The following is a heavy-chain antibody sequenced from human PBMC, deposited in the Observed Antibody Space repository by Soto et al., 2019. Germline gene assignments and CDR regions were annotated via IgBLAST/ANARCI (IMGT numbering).Heavy chain of an antibody. CDR2: IIPILGIA. Sequence: SVKVSCTASGGTFSSYTISWVRQAPGQGLEWMGRIIPILGIANYAQKFQGRVTITADKSTSTAYMELSSLRSEDTAVYYCARGMETTYGYFDYWGQGTLVTVSS. J-gene: IGHJ4*02. CDR1: GGTFSSYT. D-gene: IGHD4-4*01. CDR3: ARGMETTYGYFDY. V-gene: IGHV1-69*02.